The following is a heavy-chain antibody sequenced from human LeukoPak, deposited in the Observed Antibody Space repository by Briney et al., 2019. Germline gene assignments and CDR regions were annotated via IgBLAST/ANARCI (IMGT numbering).Heavy chain of an antibody. CDR2: ISSSSSYI. CDR1: GFTFSSYS. V-gene: IGHV3-21*01. Sequence: GGSLRLSCAASGFTFSSYSMNWVRQAPGKGLEWVSSISSSSSYIHYADSLKGRFTISRDNAKNSLYLQMNSLRVEDTAVYYCSRDMSPYYDISGNWFDPWGQGTLVTVSS. D-gene: IGHD3-9*01. J-gene: IGHJ5*02. CDR3: SRDMSPYYDISGNWFDP.